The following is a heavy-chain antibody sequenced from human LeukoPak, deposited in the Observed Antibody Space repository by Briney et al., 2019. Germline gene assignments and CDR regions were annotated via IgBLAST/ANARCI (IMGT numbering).Heavy chain of an antibody. CDR2: IFGSGGSA. D-gene: IGHD6-19*01. J-gene: IGHJ4*02. V-gene: IGHV3-23*01. CDR3: GKPTTGYSSGQKPAWPVDY. CDR1: GFTFGSYA. Sequence: GGSLRLSCEASGFTFGSYAMYWVRQAPGKGREWVAGIFGSGGSAHYADSAKGRFTISRDNSKNTVYLQINSLRAEDTAVYYCGKPTTGYSSGQKPAWPVDYWGQGTLVTVSS.